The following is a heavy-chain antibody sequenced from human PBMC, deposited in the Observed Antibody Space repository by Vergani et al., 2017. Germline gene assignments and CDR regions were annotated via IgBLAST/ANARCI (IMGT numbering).Heavy chain of an antibody. CDR3: ARSRPYWTSGSWPGI. CDR2: IYYSGST. CDR1: GGSISSSSHF. J-gene: IGHJ4*02. Sequence: QLQLHKSGPGLVKPSETLSLTCTLSGGSISSSSHFWGWLRQTPGKGLEWIGSIYYSGSTYYNPSLKSRVSISVDTSKNQFSLKLNSVTVADTAVYYCARSRPYWTSGSWPGIWGQGALVTVSS. D-gene: IGHD2-15*01. V-gene: IGHV4-39*01.